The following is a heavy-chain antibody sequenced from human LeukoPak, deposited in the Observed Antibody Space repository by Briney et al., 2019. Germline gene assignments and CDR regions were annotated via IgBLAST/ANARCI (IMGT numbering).Heavy chain of an antibody. D-gene: IGHD2-2*01. J-gene: IGHJ6*03. CDR1: GFTFSSYA. CDR2: ISGSGGST. Sequence: GGSLRLSCAASGFTFSSYAMSWVRQAPGKGLEWVSAISGSGGSTYYADSVKGRFTISRDNSKNTLYLQMNSLRAEDTAVYYCAKDGEDVCSSTSCKSRAYYYYYYMDVWGKGTTVTVSS. V-gene: IGHV3-23*01. CDR3: AKDGEDVCSSTSCKSRAYYYYYYMDV.